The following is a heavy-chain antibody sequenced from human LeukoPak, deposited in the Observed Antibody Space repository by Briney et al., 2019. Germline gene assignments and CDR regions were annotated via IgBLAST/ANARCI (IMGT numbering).Heavy chain of an antibody. Sequence: ASVKVSCKASGYTFTGYYMHWVRQAPGQGLEWMGRINPNSGGTNYAQKFQGRVTMTRDTSISTAYMGLSRLRSDDTAVYYCARVVVMLRSNRDYWGQGTLVTVSS. V-gene: IGHV1-2*06. D-gene: IGHD2-21*01. CDR1: GYTFTGYY. J-gene: IGHJ4*02. CDR3: ARVVVMLRSNRDY. CDR2: INPNSGGT.